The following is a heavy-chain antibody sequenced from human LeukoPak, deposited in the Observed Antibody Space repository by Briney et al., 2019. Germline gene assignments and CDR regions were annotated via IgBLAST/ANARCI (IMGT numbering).Heavy chain of an antibody. CDR1: GFTFSRYT. J-gene: IGHJ4*02. D-gene: IGHD6-19*01. CDR3: ARTNSSGFDY. V-gene: IGHV3-21*01. CDR2: ISTSSYI. Sequence: GGSLRLSCAASGFTFSRYTMNWVRQAPGKGLEWVSSISTSSYIYYADSVKGRFTISRDNAKNSLYLQMNSLRAEDTAVYYCARTNSSGFDYWGQGTLVTVSS.